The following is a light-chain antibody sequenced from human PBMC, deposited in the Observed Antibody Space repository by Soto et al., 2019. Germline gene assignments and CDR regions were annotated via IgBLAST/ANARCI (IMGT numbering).Light chain of an antibody. CDR1: NTDLGVYGY. V-gene: IGLV2-14*01. Sequence: QSVLAQPASVSGSFGQSITISCSGPNTDLGVYGYVSWYQHHPGKAPKLMIYEVSNRPSGVSNRFSGSKSGNTASLTISGLQAEDEADYYCSSYTSSSTYVFGTGTKLTVL. CDR3: SSYTSSSTYV. J-gene: IGLJ1*01. CDR2: EVS.